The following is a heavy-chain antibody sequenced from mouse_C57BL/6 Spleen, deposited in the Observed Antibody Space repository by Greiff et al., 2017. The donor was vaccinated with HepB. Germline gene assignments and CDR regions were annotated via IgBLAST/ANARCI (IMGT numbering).Heavy chain of an antibody. CDR3: ARDQAFAY. V-gene: IGHV1-42*01. J-gene: IGHJ3*01. CDR2: INPSTGGT. D-gene: IGHD3-2*02. CDR1: GYSFTGYY. Sequence: VQLQQSGPELVKPGASVKISCKASGYSFTGYYMNWVKQSPEKSLEWIGEINPSTGGTTYNQKFKAKATLTVDKSSSTAYMQLKSLTSEDSAVYYCARDQAFAYWGQGTLVTVSA.